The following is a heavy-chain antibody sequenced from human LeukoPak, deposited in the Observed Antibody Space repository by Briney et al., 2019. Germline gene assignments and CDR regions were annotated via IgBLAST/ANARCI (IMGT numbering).Heavy chain of an antibody. CDR2: IYYSGST. D-gene: IGHD3-3*01. CDR1: GGSISSGGYY. Sequence: PSETLSLTCTVSGGSISSGGYYWSWIRQHPGKGLEWIGYIYYSGSTYYNPSLKSRVTISVDTSKNQFSLKLSSVTAADTAVYYCARDISDFWSGYNWFDPWGQGTLVTVSS. CDR3: ARDISDFWSGYNWFDP. V-gene: IGHV4-31*03. J-gene: IGHJ5*02.